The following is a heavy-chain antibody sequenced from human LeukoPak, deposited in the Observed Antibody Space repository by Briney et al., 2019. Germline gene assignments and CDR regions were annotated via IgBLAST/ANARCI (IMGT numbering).Heavy chain of an antibody. J-gene: IGHJ4*02. D-gene: IGHD6-6*01. CDR3: AKHTEYSSSSGFDY. CDR2: ISGSGGST. V-gene: IGHV3-23*01. CDR1: GFTFSSYA. Sequence: GGSLRLSCAASGFTFSSYAMSWVRRAPGKGLEWVSGISGSGGSTYSADSVKGRFTISRDNSKNTLYLQMNSLRAEDTAVYYCAKHTEYSSSSGFDYWGQGTLVTVSS.